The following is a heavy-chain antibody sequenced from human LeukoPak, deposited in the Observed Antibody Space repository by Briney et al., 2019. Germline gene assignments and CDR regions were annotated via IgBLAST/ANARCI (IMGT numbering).Heavy chain of an antibody. V-gene: IGHV4-59*01. D-gene: IGHD5-18*01. CDR1: GGSISSYY. CDR3: ARSREHSYGSFDY. Sequence: SETLSLTCTVSGGSISSYYWSWIRQPPGKGLEWIGYIYYSGSTNYNPSLKSRVTISVDTSKNQFSLKLSSVTAADTAVYYCARSREHSYGSFDYWGQGTLVTVSS. CDR2: IYYSGST. J-gene: IGHJ4*02.